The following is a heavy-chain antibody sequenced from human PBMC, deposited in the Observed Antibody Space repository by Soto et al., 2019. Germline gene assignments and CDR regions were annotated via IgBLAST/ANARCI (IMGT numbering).Heavy chain of an antibody. V-gene: IGHV3-11*01. Sequence: QVQLVESGGGLVKPGGALRLSCAASGFTFSAYYMSWIRQAPGKGLEWVSYISSSGSTIYYADSVKGRFTISRDNAKNSLYLQMNSLRAEDTAVYYCAREDYDFWSGHSRGAFDIWGQGTMVTVSS. CDR2: ISSSGSTI. D-gene: IGHD3-3*01. CDR3: AREDYDFWSGHSRGAFDI. CDR1: GFTFSAYY. J-gene: IGHJ3*02.